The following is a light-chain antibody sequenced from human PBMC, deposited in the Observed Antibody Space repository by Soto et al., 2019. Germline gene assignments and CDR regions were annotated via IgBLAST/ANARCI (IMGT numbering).Light chain of an antibody. Sequence: DIQMTQSPSSLSASVGDRVTITFRASQSISNYLDWYQQKPGKAPKLLMYAASSLQSGVTSRFSGSGSGTDFTLTISSLQPEDFATYYCQQSYSTPRTFGQGTKVDIK. V-gene: IGKV1-39*01. CDR2: AAS. J-gene: IGKJ1*01. CDR1: QSISNY. CDR3: QQSYSTPRT.